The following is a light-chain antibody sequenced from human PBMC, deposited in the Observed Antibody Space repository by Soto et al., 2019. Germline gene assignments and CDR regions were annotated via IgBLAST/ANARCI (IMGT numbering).Light chain of an antibody. CDR1: QSVSSSY. CDR3: HQYGSSPLIT. Sequence: EIVLTQSPGTLSLSPGERATLSCRASQSVSSSYLAWYQQKPGQAPRLLIYGASSRATGIPYRFSGSGSGTDFTLTISRLEPEDFAVYSCHQYGSSPLITFGQGTRLEIK. V-gene: IGKV3-20*01. CDR2: GAS. J-gene: IGKJ5*01.